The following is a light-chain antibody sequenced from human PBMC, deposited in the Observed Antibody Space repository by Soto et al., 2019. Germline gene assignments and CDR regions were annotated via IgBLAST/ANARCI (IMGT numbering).Light chain of an antibody. V-gene: IGKV3-20*01. CDR3: QQYDRSPLT. CDR1: QSVSSSF. J-gene: IGKJ4*01. CDR2: GAS. Sequence: EIVLTQSPGTLSLSPGERATLSCRASQSVSSSFLAWYQQKPGQAPRLLIYGASSRATGIPDRFSGSGSGTDFTLTISRLEPEDVASYYCQQYDRSPLTFGGGTKVEIK.